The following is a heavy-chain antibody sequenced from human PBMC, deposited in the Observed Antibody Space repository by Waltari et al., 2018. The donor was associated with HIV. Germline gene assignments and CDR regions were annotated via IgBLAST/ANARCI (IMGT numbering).Heavy chain of an antibody. V-gene: IGHV1-2*02. J-gene: IGHJ4*02. D-gene: IGHD3-22*01. Sequence: QVQLVQSGAEVKKPGASVKVSCKASGYTFTGYYMHWVRQAPGQGLEWMGWINPNSGGTNYAQKFQGRVTMTRDTSISTAYMELSRLRSDDTAVYYCAREEGLGYYDSSGGPDYWGQGTLVTVSS. CDR1: GYTFTGYY. CDR2: INPNSGGT. CDR3: AREEGLGYYDSSGGPDY.